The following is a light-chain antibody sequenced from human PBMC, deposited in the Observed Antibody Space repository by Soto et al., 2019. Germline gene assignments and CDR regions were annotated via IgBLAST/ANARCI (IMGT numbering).Light chain of an antibody. CDR3: QQYYDTPPIT. V-gene: IGKV4-1*01. CDR1: QSVLHPSNKKNY. CDR2: WAS. Sequence: DILMAQSPDSLAVSLGERATITCRSSQSVLHPSNKKNYLAWYQQRPGQPPKLLVYWASIRDSGVPDRFSGSGSWTDFTLTIASLQPEDVAVYYCQQYYDTPPITFGQGTRLEI. J-gene: IGKJ5*01.